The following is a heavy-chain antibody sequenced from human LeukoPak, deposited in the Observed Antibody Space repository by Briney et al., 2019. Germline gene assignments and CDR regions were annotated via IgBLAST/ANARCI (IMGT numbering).Heavy chain of an antibody. V-gene: IGHV3-48*01. D-gene: IGHD6-6*01. CDR1: GFTFSSYS. CDR3: ARQIRRPHGSIAARPDY. CDR2: ISSSSSTI. Sequence: GGSLRLSCAASGFTFSSYSMNWVRQAPGKGLEWVSYISSSSSTIYYADSVKGRFTISRDNAKNSLYLQMNSLRAEDTAVYYCARQIRRPHGSIAARPDYWGQGTLVTVSS. J-gene: IGHJ4*02.